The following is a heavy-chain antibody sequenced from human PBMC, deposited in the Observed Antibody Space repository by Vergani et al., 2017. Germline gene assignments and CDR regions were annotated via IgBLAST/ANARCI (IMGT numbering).Heavy chain of an antibody. CDR3: ARERGGGYYYYYGMDV. CDR2: ISSSSTI. J-gene: IGHJ6*02. CDR1: VFTFSSYS. Sequence: EVQLVESGGGLVQPGGSLRLSCAASVFTFSSYSMNWVRQAPGKGLEWGSYISSSSTIYYANSVKGRFTISRNNAKNSLYLQMNSLRAEDTAVYYCARERGGGYYYYYGMDVWGQGTTVTVSS. D-gene: IGHD2-15*01. V-gene: IGHV3-48*01.